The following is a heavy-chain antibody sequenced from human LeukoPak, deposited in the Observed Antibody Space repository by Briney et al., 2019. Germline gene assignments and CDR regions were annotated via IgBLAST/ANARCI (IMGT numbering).Heavy chain of an antibody. CDR1: GGSISSYY. Sequence: SETLSLTCTVSGGSISSYYWSWIRQPPGKGLEWIGYIYYSGSTNYNPSLKSRVTISLDTSKNQFSLKLSSVTAADTAVYYCAASREMATILVYWGQGTLVTVSS. CDR3: AASREMATILVY. CDR2: IYYSGST. J-gene: IGHJ4*02. V-gene: IGHV4-59*01. D-gene: IGHD5-24*01.